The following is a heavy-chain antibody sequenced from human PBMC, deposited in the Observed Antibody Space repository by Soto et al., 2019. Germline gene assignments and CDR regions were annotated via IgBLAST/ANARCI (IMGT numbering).Heavy chain of an antibody. J-gene: IGHJ6*02. CDR2: ITSSSGHI. V-gene: IGHV3-21*02. CDR1: GFTLTTYT. Sequence: EVQLVASGGGLVKPGGSLRLSCEASGFTLTTYTMNWVRQASGKGLEWVSSITSSSGHIYYADSVKGRFTISRDNARNSLYLQMNSLRAEDTAVYYCVRERGLSSFYGMDVWGQGTTVTVS. CDR3: VRERGLSSFYGMDV. D-gene: IGHD3-10*01.